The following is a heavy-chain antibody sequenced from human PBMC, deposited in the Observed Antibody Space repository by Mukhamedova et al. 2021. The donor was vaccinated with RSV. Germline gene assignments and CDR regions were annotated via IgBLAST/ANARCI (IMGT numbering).Heavy chain of an antibody. CDR3: VRDKYAGKSVYFDS. CDR2: TNYDDSGR. D-gene: IGHD2-8*01. Sequence: EWVAVTNYDDSGRFYGDSVRGRFTISRDNSRKMLYLQMNGLKVDDTGVYYCVRDKYAGKSVYFDSWGQGTLVTVSS. J-gene: IGHJ4*02. V-gene: IGHV3-30*03.